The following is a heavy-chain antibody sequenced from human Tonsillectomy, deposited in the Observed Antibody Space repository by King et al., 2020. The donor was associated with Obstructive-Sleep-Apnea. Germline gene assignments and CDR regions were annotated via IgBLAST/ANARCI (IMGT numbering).Heavy chain of an antibody. J-gene: IGHJ6*02. CDR3: ATRDGYYYYGMDV. CDR1: GYSFTTYS. V-gene: IGHV5-10-1*01. D-gene: IGHD4-17*01. Sequence: QLVQSGAEVKKPGESLRLSCKGSGYSFTTYSITWVRQMPGKGLEWMGRIDPSDSYTNYSPSFQGHVTISADKSISTAYLQWSSLKASDTAMYYCATRDGYYYYGMDVWGQGTTVTVSS. CDR2: IDPSDSYT.